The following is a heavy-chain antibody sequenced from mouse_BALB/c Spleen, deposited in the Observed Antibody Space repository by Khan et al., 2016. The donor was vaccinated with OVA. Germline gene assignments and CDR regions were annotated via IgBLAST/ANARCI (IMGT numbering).Heavy chain of an antibody. CDR2: IWAGGST. CDR1: GFTLISYG. D-gene: IGHD2-1*01. CDR3: AREDGNYVDAMDY. J-gene: IGHJ4*01. Sequence: QVQLKESGPGLVAPSQSLSITCTVSGFTLISYGVYWVRQPPGKGLEWLGIIWAGGSTNYNSALMSRLSISKDNSKSQVFLKMNSLQTDDTAMYYCAREDGNYVDAMDYWGQGTSVTVSS. V-gene: IGHV2-9*02.